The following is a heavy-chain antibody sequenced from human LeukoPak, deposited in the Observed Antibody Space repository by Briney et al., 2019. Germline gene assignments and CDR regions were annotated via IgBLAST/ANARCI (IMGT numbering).Heavy chain of an antibody. CDR3: ARDQYYYGSGSYPDAFDI. J-gene: IGHJ3*02. V-gene: IGHV1-18*01. D-gene: IGHD3-10*01. CDR2: ISAYNGNT. CDR1: GYTFTSYG. Sequence: ASVKVSCKASGYTFTSYGISWVRQAPGQGLEWMGWISAYNGNTNYAQKLQGRVTMTTDTSTSTAYMELRSLRSDDTAVYYCARDQYYYGSGSYPDAFDIWGQGTMVTVSS.